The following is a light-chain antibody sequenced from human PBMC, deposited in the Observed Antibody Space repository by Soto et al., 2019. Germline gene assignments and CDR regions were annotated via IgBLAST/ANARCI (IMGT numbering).Light chain of an antibody. V-gene: IGLV1-40*01. CDR1: NSNIRAGYD. Sequence: QSVLTQPPPVSGAPGQRVTISCTGSNSNIRAGYDVHWYQQLPGTAPKVLIYGNTNRPSGVPDRFSASKSDNSASLAITGLRAEDEADYYCQSYDRDLGGAIFGTGTKVTVL. CDR2: GNT. CDR3: QSYDRDLGGAI. J-gene: IGLJ1*01.